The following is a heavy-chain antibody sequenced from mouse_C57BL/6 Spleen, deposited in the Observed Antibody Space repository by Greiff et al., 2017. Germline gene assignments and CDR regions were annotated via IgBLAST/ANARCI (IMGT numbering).Heavy chain of an antibody. J-gene: IGHJ1*03. V-gene: IGHV1-9*01. CDR1: GYTFTGYC. D-gene: IGHD2-1*01. CDR2: ILPGSGST. CDR3: ARVVWGNGDWFDG. Sequence: VQLVESGAELMKPGASVKLSCKATGYTFTGYCIEWVKQRPGQGLEWIGEILPGSGSTNYNEKFKGKATFTADTSSNTAYMQLSSLTTENTAIYDGARVVWGNGDWFDGWGTGTTVTVAS.